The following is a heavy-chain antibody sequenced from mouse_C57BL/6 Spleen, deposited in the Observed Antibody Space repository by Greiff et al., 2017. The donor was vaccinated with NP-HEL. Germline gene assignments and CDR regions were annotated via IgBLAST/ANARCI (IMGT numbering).Heavy chain of an antibody. D-gene: IGHD2-1*01. V-gene: IGHV1-82*01. CDR2: IYPGDGDT. J-gene: IGHJ1*03. CDR1: GYAFSSSW. Sequence: VKLMESGPELVKPGASVKISCKASGYAFSSSWMNWVKQRPGKGLEWIGRIYPGDGDTNYNGKFKGKATLTADKSSSTAYMQLSSLTSEDSAVYFCARNEDYGNYGYFDVWGTGTTVTVSS. CDR3: ARNEDYGNYGYFDV.